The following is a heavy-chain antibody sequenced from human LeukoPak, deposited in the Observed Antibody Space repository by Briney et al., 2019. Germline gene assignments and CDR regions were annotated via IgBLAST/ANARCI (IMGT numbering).Heavy chain of an antibody. CDR1: GASVTDTL. V-gene: IGHV3-66*01. Sequence: GGSLTLTCTLSGASVTDTLIDWVRQAPGKGPEWVALIYIDGRPVYTDSVKGLFTISRDNAKNTLYLQMNSLRAEDTAVYHCARSKSWYSTDAFDIWGQGTMVTVSS. CDR2: IYIDGRP. D-gene: IGHD2-15*01. J-gene: IGHJ3*02. CDR3: ARSKSWYSTDAFDI.